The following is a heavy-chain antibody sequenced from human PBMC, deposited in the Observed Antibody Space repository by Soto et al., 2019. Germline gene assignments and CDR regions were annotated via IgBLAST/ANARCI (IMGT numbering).Heavy chain of an antibody. D-gene: IGHD3-16*01. V-gene: IGHV1-18*01. CDR1: GYTFTDHG. Sequence: QIQLVQSGAEVKKPGASVKVSCKASGYTFTDHGISWVRQAPGQGFEWMGWISAYNDQTVYAQKFQGRVIMTTDKYTNTDYMELRSQTSDDTAVYYCAKVRPRLTQNFLDVYWGQGTLVTVSS. CDR2: ISAYNDQT. CDR3: AKVRPRLTQNFLDVY. J-gene: IGHJ4*02.